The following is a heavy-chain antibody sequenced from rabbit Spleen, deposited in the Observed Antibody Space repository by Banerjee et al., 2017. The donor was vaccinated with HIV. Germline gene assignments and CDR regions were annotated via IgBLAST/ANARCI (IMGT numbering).Heavy chain of an antibody. Sequence: QEQLVESGGGLIQPGGSLKLSCKASGFDFSNYGVTWVRQAPGKGLEWIGYIEPIFGNTYYANWVNGRFTISSHNAQNTLYLQLNSLTAADTATYFCARDLDGVIGWNFGWWGPGTLVTVS. D-gene: IGHD1-1*01. CDR3: ARDLDGVIGWNFGW. J-gene: IGHJ4*01. V-gene: IGHV1S47*01. CDR2: IEPIFGNT. CDR1: GFDFSNYG.